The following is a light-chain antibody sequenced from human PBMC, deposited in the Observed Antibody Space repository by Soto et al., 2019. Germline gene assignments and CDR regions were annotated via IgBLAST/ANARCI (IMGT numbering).Light chain of an antibody. CDR3: QVRDVWPS. J-gene: IGKJ1*01. CDR2: DAS. V-gene: IGKV3-11*01. Sequence: IVLTQSPVTLALSPGESAVLSCSASQSVSTSLAWYQHKPGQAPRLFIYDASKRAPGIPARFTGSGSGTDFTLTISSREPEDIAVYYCQVRDVWPSFGQGTKVELK. CDR1: QSVSTS.